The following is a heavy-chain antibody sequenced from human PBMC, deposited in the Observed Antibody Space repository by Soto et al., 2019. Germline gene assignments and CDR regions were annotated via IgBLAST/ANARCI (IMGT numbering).Heavy chain of an antibody. J-gene: IGHJ6*03. CDR3: ARWYCSGGSCYSGTGYGYYYMDV. D-gene: IGHD2-15*01. V-gene: IGHV4-34*01. Sequence: PSETLSLTCAVYGGSFSGYYWSWIRQPPGKGLEWIGEINHSGSTNYNPSLKSRVTISVDTSKNQFSLKLSSVTAADTAVYYCARWYCSGGSCYSGTGYGYYYMDVWGKGTTVTAP. CDR1: GGSFSGYY. CDR2: INHSGST.